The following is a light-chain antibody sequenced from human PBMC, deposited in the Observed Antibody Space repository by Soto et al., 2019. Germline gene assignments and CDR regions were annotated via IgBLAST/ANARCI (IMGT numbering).Light chain of an antibody. CDR1: SGHSNYA. CDR3: QTWGTGSAIVV. V-gene: IGLV4-69*01. Sequence: QLVLTQSPSASASLGASVKLTCTLSSGHSNYAIAWHQQQPEKGPRYLMKVNSGGSHIKGDGIPDRFSGSSSGAERYLFISSLQSKDEADYYRQTWGTGSAIVVFGGGTQLTVL. J-gene: IGLJ7*01. CDR2: VNSGGSH.